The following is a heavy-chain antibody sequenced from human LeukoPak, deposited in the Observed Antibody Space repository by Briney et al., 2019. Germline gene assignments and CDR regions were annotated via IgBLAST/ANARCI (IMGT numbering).Heavy chain of an antibody. CDR3: ARDGIAVAGKGLWFDP. V-gene: IGHV1-69*04. D-gene: IGHD6-19*01. CDR2: IIPILGIA. J-gene: IGHJ5*02. CDR1: GGTFSSYA. Sequence: ASVKVSCKASGGTFSSYAISWVRQAPGQGLGWMGRIIPILGIANYAQKFQGRVTITADKSTSTAYMELSSLRSEDTAVYYCARDGIAVAGKGLWFDPWGQGTLVTVSS.